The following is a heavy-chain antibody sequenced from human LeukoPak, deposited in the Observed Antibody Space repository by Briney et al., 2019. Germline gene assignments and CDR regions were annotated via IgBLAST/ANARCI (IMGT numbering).Heavy chain of an antibody. CDR2: IYYSGST. V-gene: IGHV4-39*07. J-gene: IGHJ5*02. CDR1: GGSISSSSYY. Sequence: SETLSLTCTVSGGSISSSSYYWGWIRQPPGKGLEWIGSIYYSGSTYYNPSLKSRVTISVDTSKNQFSLKLSSVTAADTAVYYCARAYYDFWSGYYPAKWFDPWGQGTLVTVSS. CDR3: ARAYYDFWSGYYPAKWFDP. D-gene: IGHD3-3*01.